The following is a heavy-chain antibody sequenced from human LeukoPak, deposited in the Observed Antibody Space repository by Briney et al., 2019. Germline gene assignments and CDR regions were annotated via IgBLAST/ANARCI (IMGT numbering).Heavy chain of an antibody. Sequence: PGGSXXLSCAXXGFTFDDYAMHWVRQAPGKGMEWVSGISWNSGSIVYADSVKGRFTISRDNEKNSMYMKMNRLRGEDMALYYCAKGGSSWYDPLDYWGQGTLVTVSS. J-gene: IGHJ4*02. V-gene: IGHV3-9*03. CDR1: GFTFDDYA. D-gene: IGHD6-13*01. CDR3: AKGGSSWYDPLDY. CDR2: ISWNSGSI.